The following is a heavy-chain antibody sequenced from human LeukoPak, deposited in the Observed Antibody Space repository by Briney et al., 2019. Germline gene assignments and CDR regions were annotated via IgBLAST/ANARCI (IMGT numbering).Heavy chain of an antibody. CDR1: GYTLTELS. J-gene: IGHJ4*02. CDR2: FDPEDGET. D-gene: IGHD3-10*01. CDR3: ATESWGVRGDYRWY. V-gene: IGHV1-24*01. Sequence: ASVKVSCKVSGYTLTELSMHWVRQAPGKGLEWMGGFDPEDGETIYAQRFQGRVTMTEDTSTDTAYMELSSLRSEDTAVYYCATESWGVRGDYRWYWGQGTLVTASS.